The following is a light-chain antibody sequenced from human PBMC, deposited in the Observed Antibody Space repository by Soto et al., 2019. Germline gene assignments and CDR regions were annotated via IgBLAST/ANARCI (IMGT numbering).Light chain of an antibody. CDR3: QQYNSYPWT. V-gene: IGKV1-5*03. Sequence: DIQMTQSPSTLSESVGDRVTITCRASQSISSWLAWYQQKPGKAPNLLIYPASSLQSGVPSRFSGSGFGTEFTLTISSLQPDDFATYYCQQYNSYPWTFGQGTKVDI. CDR2: PAS. J-gene: IGKJ1*01. CDR1: QSISSW.